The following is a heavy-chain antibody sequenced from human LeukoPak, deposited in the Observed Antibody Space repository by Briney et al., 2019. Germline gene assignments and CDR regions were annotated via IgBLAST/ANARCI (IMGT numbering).Heavy chain of an antibody. CDR2: MPQDGSNE. V-gene: IGHV3-30*03. D-gene: IGHD6-19*01. CDR3: ARAGSSGSYYMYYGMDV. J-gene: IGHJ6*02. CDR1: GLIVSNYW. Sequence: AGGSLRLSCAASGLIVSNYWMSWVRQAPGKGLEWVAVMPQDGSNEHYADSVKGRFTISRDMSKNTVFLLMNSLRGEDTAVYYCARAGSSGSYYMYYGMDVWGQGTTVVVSS.